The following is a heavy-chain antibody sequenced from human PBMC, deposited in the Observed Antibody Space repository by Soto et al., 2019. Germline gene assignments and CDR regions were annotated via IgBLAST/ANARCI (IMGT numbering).Heavy chain of an antibody. Sequence: SQTLSLTCAISGDSVSNNSVAWNWVRQSPSRGLEWLGRTYYRSKWHYDYAPSVRSRITINPDTSKNHFSLQLNSVSPEDAAVYYCARTLRGRGVTYFGDWGQGTLFTASS. D-gene: IGHD3-10*01. V-gene: IGHV6-1*01. J-gene: IGHJ4*02. CDR3: ARTLRGRGVTYFGD. CDR2: TYYRSKWHY. CDR1: GDSVSNNSVA.